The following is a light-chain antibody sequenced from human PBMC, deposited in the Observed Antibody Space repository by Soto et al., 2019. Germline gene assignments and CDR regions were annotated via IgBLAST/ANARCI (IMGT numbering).Light chain of an antibody. V-gene: IGKV3-11*01. CDR3: QQRFNWPRFT. CDR1: QSVSSY. CDR2: DAS. J-gene: IGKJ2*01. Sequence: EIVLTQSPATLSLSPGERATLSCRASQSVSSYLAWYQQKPGQAPRLLIYDASNRATGIPARFSGGGSGTGFTLAIGSLEPEEFAVYYCQQRFNWPRFTCGQGTKLEIK.